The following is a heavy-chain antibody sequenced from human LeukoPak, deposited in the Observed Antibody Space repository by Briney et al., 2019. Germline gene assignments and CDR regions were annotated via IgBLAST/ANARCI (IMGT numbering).Heavy chain of an antibody. V-gene: IGHV3-11*04. CDR3: ARDASVVAVTATDY. CDR1: GFTFSDYY. CDR2: MSSSGSTI. D-gene: IGHD2-21*02. Sequence: GGSLRLSCAASGFTFSDYYMSWIRQAPGKGLEWVSYMSSSGSTIYYADSVKGRFTISRDNSKNTLYLQMNSLRPEDTAVYYCARDASVVAVTATDYWGQGNLVSVSS. J-gene: IGHJ4*02.